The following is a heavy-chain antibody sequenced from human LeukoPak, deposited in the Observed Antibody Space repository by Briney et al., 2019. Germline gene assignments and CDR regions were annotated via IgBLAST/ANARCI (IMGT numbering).Heavy chain of an antibody. Sequence: PGGSLRLSCAASGFTFSSYDMSWVRQAPGKGLEWVSAISGSGGNTYYADSVKGRFTISRDNSKNTLYLQMNSLRAEDTAVYYCAKCHSQYGYSSGWYHFDYWGQETLVTVSS. J-gene: IGHJ4*02. CDR2: ISGSGGNT. CDR3: AKCHSQYGYSSGWYHFDY. D-gene: IGHD6-19*01. V-gene: IGHV3-23*01. CDR1: GFTFSSYD.